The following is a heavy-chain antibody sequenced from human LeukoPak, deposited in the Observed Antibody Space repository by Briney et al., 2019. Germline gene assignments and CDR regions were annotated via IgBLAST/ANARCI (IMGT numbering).Heavy chain of an antibody. J-gene: IGHJ4*02. V-gene: IGHV1-18*01. CDR1: GYTFTTYP. D-gene: IGHD4-17*01. CDR3: ARGYDYGDYVGDFDY. CDR2: ITTYNGNT. Sequence: ASVKVSYTASGYTFTTYPISWVRQAPGQGLEWMGWITTYNGNTNYAQKLQGRVTVTTDTSTSTAYMDLRGLRSDDTAVYYCARGYDYGDYVGDFDYWGQGTLVTVSS.